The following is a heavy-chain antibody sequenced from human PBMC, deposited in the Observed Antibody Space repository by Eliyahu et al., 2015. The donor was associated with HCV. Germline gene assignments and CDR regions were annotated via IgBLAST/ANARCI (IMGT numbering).Heavy chain of an antibody. CDR2: IIPILGIA. J-gene: IGHJ4*02. CDR1: GGTLSTYT. Sequence: QVQFVQSGAEVKKPGSSVKVSCKASGGTLSTYTITWVRQAPGQGLEWMGRIIPILGIATYAQKFQGRVTITADTSTNTAYMELSSLRSEDTAVYFCARGPYYYGSGSSDYWGQGTLVTVSS. CDR3: ARGPYYYGSGSSDY. V-gene: IGHV1-69*02. D-gene: IGHD3-10*01.